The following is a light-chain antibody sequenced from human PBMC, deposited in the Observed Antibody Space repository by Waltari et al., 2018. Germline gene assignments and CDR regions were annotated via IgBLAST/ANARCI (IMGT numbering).Light chain of an antibody. J-gene: IGLJ1*01. Sequence: QSALPQPAPVSGSPGQPFTISCAGTSSDVGGYTFVSWYQQHPGKAPRLIIYDVSNRPSGVSNHFSGSKSGNSASLTISGLQAEDEADYYCTSYTTSDSYVFGTGTKVTVL. CDR3: TSYTTSDSYV. CDR2: DVS. CDR1: SSDVGGYTF. V-gene: IGLV2-14*03.